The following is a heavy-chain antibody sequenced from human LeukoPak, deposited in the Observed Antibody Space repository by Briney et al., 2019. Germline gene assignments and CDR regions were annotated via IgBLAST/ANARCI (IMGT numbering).Heavy chain of an antibody. J-gene: IGHJ4*02. V-gene: IGHV1-8*02. CDR2: MNPNSGNT. CDR1: GYTFTSNY. D-gene: IGHD5-18*01. Sequence: ASVKVSCKASGYTFTSNYIHWVRQAPGQGLEWMGWMNPNSGNTGYAEKFQGRVTMTRNISIRTAYMELSTLRSDDTAVYYCARGRGYSYGYADYWGQGTLVTVSS. CDR3: ARGRGYSYGYADY.